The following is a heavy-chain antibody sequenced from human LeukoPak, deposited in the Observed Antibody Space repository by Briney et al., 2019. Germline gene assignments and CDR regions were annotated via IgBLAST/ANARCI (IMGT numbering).Heavy chain of an antibody. V-gene: IGHV4-59*11. CDR2: ISYIGST. CDR1: ADSFSSHY. J-gene: IGHJ3*02. Sequence: SGTLSLTCAVSADSFSSHYWTWIRQPPGKGLEWIGYISYIGSTNYNPSLKSRVTISIDTSKNQFSLKLSSVTAADTAVYYCARDLVTVTKGLDIWGQGTMVSVSS. CDR3: ARDLVTVTKGLDI. D-gene: IGHD4-17*01.